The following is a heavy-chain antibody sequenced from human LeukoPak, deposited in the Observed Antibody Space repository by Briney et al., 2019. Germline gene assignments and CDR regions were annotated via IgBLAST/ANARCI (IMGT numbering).Heavy chain of an antibody. CDR3: ARERVYNWNFDY. J-gene: IGHJ4*02. V-gene: IGHV4-61*02. D-gene: IGHD1-20*01. CDR1: GGSVSSGSYY. CDR2: IYTSGST. Sequence: PSQTLSLTCTVSGGSVSSGSYYWSWIRQPAGKGLEWIGRIYTSGSTNYNPSLKSRVTISVDTSKNQFSLKLSSVTAADTAVYYCARERVYNWNFDYWGQGTLVTVSS.